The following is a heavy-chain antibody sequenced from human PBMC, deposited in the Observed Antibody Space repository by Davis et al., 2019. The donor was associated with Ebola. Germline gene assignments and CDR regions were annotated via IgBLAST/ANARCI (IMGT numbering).Heavy chain of an antibody. CDR1: NYSISSGHY. D-gene: IGHD6-6*01. CDR2: IFYSGST. J-gene: IGHJ6*04. Sequence: PSETLSLTCSVSNYSISSGHYWGWIRQPPGKGLEWLGYIFYSGSTNYNPSLKSRVTISVDMSKNQFSLKLSSVTAADTAVYYCARGPMYSSSSVDYYFGMDVWGKGTAVTVSS. V-gene: IGHV4-61*01. CDR3: ARGPMYSSSSVDYYFGMDV.